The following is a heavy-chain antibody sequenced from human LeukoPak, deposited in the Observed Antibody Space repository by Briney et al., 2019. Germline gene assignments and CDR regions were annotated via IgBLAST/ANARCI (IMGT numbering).Heavy chain of an antibody. CDR3: ARGPGGYSSSWYLNY. CDR2: INPNSGDT. D-gene: IGHD6-13*01. Sequence: GASVNVSCKASGYTFTGYYIHWVRQAPGQGLEWMGWINPNSGDTNYAQKFQGRVTVTRDTSITTAYMGLSRLNSDDTAMYYCARGPGGYSSSWYLNYWGQGTLVTVSS. CDR1: GYTFTGYY. V-gene: IGHV1-2*02. J-gene: IGHJ4*02.